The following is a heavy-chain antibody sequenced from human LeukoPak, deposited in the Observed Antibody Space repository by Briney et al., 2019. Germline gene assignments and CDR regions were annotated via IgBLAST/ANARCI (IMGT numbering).Heavy chain of an antibody. V-gene: IGHV3-7*04. CDR3: ARGGVTTISY. CDR1: GFTFSSYW. CDR2: MRPDGSEK. Sequence: GGSPRLSCAASGFTFSSYWMSWVRQAPGKGLEWVANMRPDGSEKYYVDSVKGRFTISRDNAKNSLYLQMNSLRAEDTAVYYCARGGVTTISYWGQGTLVTVPS. D-gene: IGHD4-11*01. J-gene: IGHJ4*02.